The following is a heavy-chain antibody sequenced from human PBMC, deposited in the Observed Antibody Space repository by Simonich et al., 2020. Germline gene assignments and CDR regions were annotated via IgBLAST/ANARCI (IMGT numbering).Heavy chain of an antibody. Sequence: QVQLVQSGAEVKKPGASVKVSCKDSGYTFTGYYMHWVRQAPGQGLEWIGRINPNRGGTNYAQTFQGRVTMTRDTSISTAYMELSRLRSDDTAVYYCARSHIAAAGTGYFQHWGQGTLVTVSS. CDR2: INPNRGGT. CDR3: ARSHIAAAGTGYFQH. V-gene: IGHV1-2*02. J-gene: IGHJ1*01. D-gene: IGHD6-13*01. CDR1: GYTFTGYY.